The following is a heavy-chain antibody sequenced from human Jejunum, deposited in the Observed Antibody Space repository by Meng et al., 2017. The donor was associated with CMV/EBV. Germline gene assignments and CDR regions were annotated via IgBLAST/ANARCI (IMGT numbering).Heavy chain of an antibody. J-gene: IGHJ3*02. CDR2: ITTTSRYI. V-gene: IGHV3-21*06. D-gene: IGHD3-10*01. Sequence: GFAFSSYTMAWFRQAPGKGLEWVASITTTSRYIYYGDSVKGRFTVSRDNAQNSVYLQMNSLRAEDTAVYYCVRDRFGVITPDVFDIWGQGTMVTVSS. CDR3: VRDRFGVITPDVFDI. CDR1: GFAFSSYT.